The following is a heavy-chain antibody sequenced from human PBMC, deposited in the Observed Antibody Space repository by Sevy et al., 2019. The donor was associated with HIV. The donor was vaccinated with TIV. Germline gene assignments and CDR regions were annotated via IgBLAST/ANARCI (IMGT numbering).Heavy chain of an antibody. CDR3: ARVSGWHLRYGMDV. J-gene: IGHJ6*02. CDR1: GFNFASYD. V-gene: IGHV1-8*02. CDR2: MNTNTGNT. Sequence: ASVKVSCKASGFNFASYDIYWVRQATGQGLEWMGWMNTNTGNTGFAQKIQGRVTMTRNTSITTAYMELGNLRSEDTAVYYCARVSGWHLRYGMDVWGQGTTVTVSS. D-gene: IGHD6-19*01.